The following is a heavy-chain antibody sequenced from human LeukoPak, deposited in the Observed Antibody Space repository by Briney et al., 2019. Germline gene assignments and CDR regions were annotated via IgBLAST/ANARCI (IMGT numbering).Heavy chain of an antibody. V-gene: IGHV1-46*01. D-gene: IGHD2-15*01. CDR1: GYTFTNNY. Sequence: ASVKVSCKGSGYTFTNNYMHWVRQPPGQGLEWMGIINPIGGRTNYAQKFQGRVTMTRDTSTSTVYMELSGLRSEDTAVYYCARAVGIVVVVVATLDYWGQGTLVTVSS. J-gene: IGHJ4*02. CDR2: INPIGGRT. CDR3: ARAVGIVVVVVATLDY.